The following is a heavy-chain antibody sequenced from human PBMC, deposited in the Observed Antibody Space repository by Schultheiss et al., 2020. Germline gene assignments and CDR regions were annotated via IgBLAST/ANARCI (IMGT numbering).Heavy chain of an antibody. J-gene: IGHJ6*02. Sequence: GGSLRLSCAASGFTVSSNYMSWVRQAPGKGLEWVSTISGNGASTYYADSVKGRFTISRDNSKNTLYLQMNSLKTEDTAVYYCARSNAGLDYNGMDVWGQGTTVTVSS. CDR1: GFTVSSNY. D-gene: IGHD2-8*01. CDR3: ARSNAGLDYNGMDV. V-gene: IGHV3-23*01. CDR2: ISGNGAST.